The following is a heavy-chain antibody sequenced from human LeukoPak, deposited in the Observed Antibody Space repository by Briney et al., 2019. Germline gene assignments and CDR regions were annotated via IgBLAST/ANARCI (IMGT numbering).Heavy chain of an antibody. Sequence: GGSLRLSCAASGFTFSSYWMSWVRQAPGKGLEWVANIKQDGSEKYYVDSVKGRFTISRDNAKNSLYLQMNSLRAEDTAVYYCARNGYSGYDWRSDAFDIWGQGTMVTVSS. J-gene: IGHJ3*02. CDR1: GFTFSSYW. D-gene: IGHD5-12*01. CDR2: IKQDGSEK. CDR3: ARNGYSGYDWRSDAFDI. V-gene: IGHV3-7*01.